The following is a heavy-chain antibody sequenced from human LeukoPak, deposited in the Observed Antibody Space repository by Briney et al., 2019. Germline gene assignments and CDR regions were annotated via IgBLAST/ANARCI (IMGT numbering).Heavy chain of an antibody. J-gene: IGHJ4*02. CDR1: GYTFTSNG. CDR3: ARGGGSRRDGYIGLLDY. D-gene: IGHD5-24*01. Sequence: ASVKVSCKASGYTFTSNGISWVRQAPGQGLEWMGWISGYNGNTNYAQKLQGRVTMTRDTSTSTAYMELRSLRSDDTAVYYCARGGGSRRDGYIGLLDYWGQGTLVTVSS. V-gene: IGHV1-18*04. CDR2: ISGYNGNT.